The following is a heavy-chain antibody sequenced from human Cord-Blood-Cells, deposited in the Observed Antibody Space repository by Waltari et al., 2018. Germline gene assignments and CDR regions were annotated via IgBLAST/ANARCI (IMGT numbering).Heavy chain of an antibody. V-gene: IGHV4-34*01. CDR2: INHSGST. J-gene: IGHJ6*02. CDR1: GGSFSGYY. D-gene: IGHD2-8*02. Sequence: QVQLQQWGAGLLTPSETLCLTCAVHGGSFSGYYWTWIRQPPGKWREWIGEINHSGSTNYNPSLKSRVTISVDTSKNQFSLKLSSVTASDTVVYYCARVDIVLDYYGMDVWGQGTTVTVSS. CDR3: ARVDIVLDYYGMDV.